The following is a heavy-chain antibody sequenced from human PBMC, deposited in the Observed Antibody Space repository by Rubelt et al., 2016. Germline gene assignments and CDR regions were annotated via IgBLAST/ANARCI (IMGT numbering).Heavy chain of an antibody. CDR2: ISYDGSNK. CDR3: AKDYGSGSPYYGMDV. CDR1: GFTFSSYA. V-gene: IGHV3-30*04. J-gene: IGHJ6*02. Sequence: QVQLVESGGGVVQPGRSLRLSCAASGFTFSSYAMHWVRQAPGKGLEWVAVISYDGSNKYYADSVKGRFTISGDNSKSTLYLQMNSRRAEETAVYYCAKDYGSGSPYYGMDVWGQGTTVTVSS. D-gene: IGHD3-10*01.